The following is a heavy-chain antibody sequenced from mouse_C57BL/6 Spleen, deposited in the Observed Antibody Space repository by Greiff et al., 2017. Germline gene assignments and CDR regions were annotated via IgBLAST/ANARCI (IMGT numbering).Heavy chain of an antibody. V-gene: IGHV1-76*01. CDR2: IYPGSGNT. CDR1: GYNFTDYY. Sequence: QVQLQQSGAELVRPGASVKLSCTASGYNFTDYYINWVKQRPGQGLEWIARIYPGSGNTYYNEKFKGKATLTAEKSSSTAYMQLSSLTSEDSAVYFCARDWDGNYFDYWGQGTTLTVSS. CDR3: ARDWDGNYFDY. D-gene: IGHD4-1*01. J-gene: IGHJ2*01.